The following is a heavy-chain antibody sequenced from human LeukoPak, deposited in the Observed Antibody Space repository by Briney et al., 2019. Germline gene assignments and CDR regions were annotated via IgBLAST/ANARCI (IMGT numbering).Heavy chain of an antibody. J-gene: IGHJ4*02. CDR3: AKDLARGEIGIVVRGPVD. D-gene: IGHD2-2*01. CDR1: GFTFSSYA. CDR2: ISDSGGST. V-gene: IGHV3-23*01. Sequence: PGGSLRLSCAASGFTFSSYAMSWVRQAPGKGLEWVSGISDSGGSTYYADSVKGRFTISRDNSKNTLYLQMNSLRTEDTAVYYCAKDLARGEIGIVVRGPVDWGQGTLVTVSS.